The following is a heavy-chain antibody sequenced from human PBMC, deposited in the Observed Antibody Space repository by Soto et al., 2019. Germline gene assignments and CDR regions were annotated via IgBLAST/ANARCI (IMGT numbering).Heavy chain of an antibody. CDR1: GDSISSGGYS. Sequence: QVQLQESGPGLLKPSQTLSLTCAVSGDSISSGGYSWTWIRQPPGEGLEWIGYITHSGMTNYNPSLKSRITISRDRSKNQFSLNLRSLTAADTAVYCCVRASDELSMDVWGQGTTVAVSS. D-gene: IGHD3-10*01. V-gene: IGHV4-30-2*01. CDR2: ITHSGMT. CDR3: VRASDELSMDV. J-gene: IGHJ6*02.